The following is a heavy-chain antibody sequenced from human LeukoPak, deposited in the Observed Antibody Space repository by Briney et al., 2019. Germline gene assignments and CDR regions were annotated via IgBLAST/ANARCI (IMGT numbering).Heavy chain of an antibody. Sequence: VASVKVSCKASGYTFTSYYMHCVRQAPGQGLEWMGIINPSGGSTSYAQKFQGRVTMTRDTSTSTVYMELSSLRSEDTAVYYCASPAPPGSYHFLRSDAFDIWGQGTMVTVSS. J-gene: IGHJ3*02. CDR2: INPSGGST. CDR3: ASPAPPGSYHFLRSDAFDI. D-gene: IGHD1-26*01. CDR1: GYTFTSYY. V-gene: IGHV1-46*01.